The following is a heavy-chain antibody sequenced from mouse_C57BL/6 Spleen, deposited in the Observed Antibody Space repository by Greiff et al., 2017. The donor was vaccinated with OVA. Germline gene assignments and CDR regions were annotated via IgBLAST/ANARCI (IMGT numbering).Heavy chain of an antibody. CDR1: GFSLTSYG. D-gene: IGHD1-1*02. CDR3: ASGRGGSYAMDY. Sequence: VQLVESGPGLVAPSQSLSITCTDSGFSLTSYGVDWVRQSPGKGLEWLGVIWGVGSTNYNSALKSRLSISKDNSKSQVFLKMNSLQTDDTAMYYCASGRGGSYAMDYWGQGTSVTVSS. CDR2: IWGVGST. J-gene: IGHJ4*01. V-gene: IGHV2-6*01.